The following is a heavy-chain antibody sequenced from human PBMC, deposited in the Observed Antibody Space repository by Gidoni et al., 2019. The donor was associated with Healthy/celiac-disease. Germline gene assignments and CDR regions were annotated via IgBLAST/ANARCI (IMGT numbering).Heavy chain of an antibody. V-gene: IGHV3-43D*04. CDR3: AKDKGSSGWYIDY. J-gene: IGHJ4*02. CDR1: GFTFDDYA. Sequence: EVQLVESGGVVVQPGGSLRLSCAASGFTFDDYAMHWVRQAPGKGLEWVSLISWDGGSTYYADSVKGRFTISRDNNKNSLYLQMNSLRAEDTALYYCAKDKGSSGWYIDYWGQGTLVTVSS. CDR2: ISWDGGST. D-gene: IGHD6-19*01.